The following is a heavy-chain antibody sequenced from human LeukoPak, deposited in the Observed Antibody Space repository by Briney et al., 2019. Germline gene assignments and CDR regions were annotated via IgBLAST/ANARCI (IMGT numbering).Heavy chain of an antibody. Sequence: GGSLRLSCATSGFTFTSYSLSWVRQSPGKGLEWVSSITPSSNYIYYADSVKGRFTISRDNAKNSLYLQMNSLRPEDTALYYCSTDPRLLMYWGHGTLVTVSS. D-gene: IGHD2-8*01. CDR3: STDPRLLMY. V-gene: IGHV3-21*04. J-gene: IGHJ4*01. CDR2: ITPSSNYI. CDR1: GFTFTSYS.